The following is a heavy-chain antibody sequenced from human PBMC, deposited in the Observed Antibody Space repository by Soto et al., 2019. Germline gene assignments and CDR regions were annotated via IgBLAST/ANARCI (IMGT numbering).Heavy chain of an antibody. CDR3: ARGDGDYYDGNGYLGRH. D-gene: IGHD3-22*01. CDR1: GFTFSSYW. V-gene: IGHV3-74*01. J-gene: IGHJ4*02. Sequence: GGSLRLSCVASGFTFSSYWMHWFRQAPRKGLVWVSRINSDGSRTSYADSAKGRFTISRDNAKNTVYLQMNSLRAEDTAVYYCARGDGDYYDGNGYLGRHWGQGTLVTVSS. CDR2: INSDGSRT.